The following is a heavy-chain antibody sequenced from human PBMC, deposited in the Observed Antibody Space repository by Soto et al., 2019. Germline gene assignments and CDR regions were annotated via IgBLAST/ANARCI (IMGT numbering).Heavy chain of an antibody. CDR1: GYTFTSYD. CDR2: MNPNSGNT. V-gene: IGHV1-8*01. Sequence: ASVKVSCKASGYTFTSYDINWVRQATGQGLEWMGWMNPNSGNTGYAQKFQGRVTMTRNTSISTAYMELSSLRSEDTAVYYCARDNIAAAVSYNWFDPWGQGTLVTVSS. D-gene: IGHD6-6*01. J-gene: IGHJ5*02. CDR3: ARDNIAAAVSYNWFDP.